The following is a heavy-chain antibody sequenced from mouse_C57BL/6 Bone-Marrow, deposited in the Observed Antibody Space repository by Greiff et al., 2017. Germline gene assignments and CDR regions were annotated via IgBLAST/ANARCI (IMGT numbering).Heavy chain of an antibody. CDR2: ILPGSGST. V-gene: IGHV1-9*01. CDR3: ARFYYDYDEGTWFAY. Sequence: QVQLQQSGPELVKPGASVKISCKASGYAFSSSWMNWVKQRPGHGLEWIGEILPGSGSTNYNEKFKGKATCTADTSSNTAYMQLSSLTTEDSAIYYCARFYYDYDEGTWFAYWGQGTLVTVSA. CDR1: GYAFSSSW. D-gene: IGHD2-4*01. J-gene: IGHJ3*01.